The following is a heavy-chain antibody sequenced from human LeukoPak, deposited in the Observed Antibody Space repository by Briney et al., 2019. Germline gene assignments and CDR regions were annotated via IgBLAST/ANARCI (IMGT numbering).Heavy chain of an antibody. Sequence: TGGSLRLSCAASGFTFSSYGMHWVRQAPGKGLEWVAVISHDGSNKYYADSVKGRFTISRDNSKNTLYLQMNSLRAEDTAVYYCARDRFSSAWYVGYYYYYGMDVWGQGTTVTVSS. J-gene: IGHJ6*02. CDR1: GFTFSSYG. V-gene: IGHV3-30-3*01. D-gene: IGHD6-19*01. CDR2: ISHDGSNK. CDR3: ARDRFSSAWYVGYYYYYGMDV.